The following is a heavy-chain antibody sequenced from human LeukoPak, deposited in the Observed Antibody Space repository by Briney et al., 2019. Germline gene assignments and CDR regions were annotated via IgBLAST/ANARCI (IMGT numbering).Heavy chain of an antibody. J-gene: IGHJ6*03. CDR2: ISGSGGST. CDR1: GFTFSSYA. Sequence: PGGSLRLSCAASGFTFSSYAMSWVRQAPGKGLEWVSAISGSGGSTYYADSVKGRFTISRDNSKNTLYLQMNSLRAEDTAVYYCAKLEGSTGLYYYYMDVWGKGTTVTVSS. D-gene: IGHD2-2*01. CDR3: AKLEGSTGLYYYYMDV. V-gene: IGHV3-23*01.